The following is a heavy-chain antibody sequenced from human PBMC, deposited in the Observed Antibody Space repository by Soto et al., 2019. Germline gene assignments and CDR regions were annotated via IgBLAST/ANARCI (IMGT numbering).Heavy chain of an antibody. CDR1: GFTFSSYA. CDR3: AKIPSRSVAGINWFDP. V-gene: IGHV3-23*01. Sequence: PGGSLRLSCAASGFTFSSYAMSWVRQAPGKGLEWVSAISGSGGSTYYADSVKGRFTISRDNSKNTLYLQMNSLRAEDTAVYYCAKIPSRSVAGINWFDPWGQGTLVTVSS. CDR2: ISGSGGST. D-gene: IGHD6-19*01. J-gene: IGHJ5*02.